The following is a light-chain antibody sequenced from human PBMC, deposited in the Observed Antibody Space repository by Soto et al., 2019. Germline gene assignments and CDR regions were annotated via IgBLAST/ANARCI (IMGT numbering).Light chain of an antibody. CDR1: QTISSSY. V-gene: IGKV3-20*01. J-gene: IGKJ4*01. CDR2: AAS. CDR3: QHYDGSLP. Sequence: EIVLTQSPHTRSLSPGESASLSCRTSQTISSSYFAWYQQKPGQSPRLLVYAASIRAPGIPDRFSGSGSGADFTLTISRLEPADFAVYFCQHYDGSLPFGGGNRVQIK.